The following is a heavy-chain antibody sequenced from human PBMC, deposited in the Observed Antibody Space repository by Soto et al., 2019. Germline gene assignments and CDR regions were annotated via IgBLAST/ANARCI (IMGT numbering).Heavy chain of an antibody. CDR3: ARDNGFGEWDV. J-gene: IGHJ6*02. Sequence: GASLKVSCKFSGYPLTELSIHWVRQAPGKGLEWMGGFDPEDGETIYAQRFQGRVTMTEDTSTDTAYMELRSLRSDDTAVYYCARDNGFGEWDVWGQGTTVTVSS. CDR1: GYPLTELS. D-gene: IGHD3-10*01. CDR2: FDPEDGET. V-gene: IGHV1-24*01.